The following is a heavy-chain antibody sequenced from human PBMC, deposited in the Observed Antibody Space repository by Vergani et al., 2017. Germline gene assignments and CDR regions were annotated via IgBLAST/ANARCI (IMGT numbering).Heavy chain of an antibody. V-gene: IGHV3-23*01. Sequence: EVQLLESGGGLVQPGGSLRLSCAGSGFTLSNYAMSWVRQGPGKGLEWVSGISGTGDRTNYVDSVKGRFIISRDNSKNTLYLQMNSLRGEDTAVYYCAKMTGDYYSHARDVGGEGTTVTVSS. D-gene: IGHD3-9*01. CDR1: GFTLSNYA. CDR3: AKMTGDYYSHARDV. J-gene: IGHJ6*02. CDR2: ISGTGDRT.